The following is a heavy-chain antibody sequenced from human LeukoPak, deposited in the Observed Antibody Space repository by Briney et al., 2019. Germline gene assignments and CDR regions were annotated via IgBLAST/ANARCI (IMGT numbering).Heavy chain of an antibody. CDR3: ATKQWLAPPPDS. CDR1: GFTFSKYW. Sequence: GGSLRLSCAASGFTFSKYWMLWVRQAPGKGLESVSRIYTDGTVTTYADSVKGRFTVSRDNADNTMFLQMNSVRDEDTAVYYCATKQWLAPPPDSWGQGTPVTVSS. V-gene: IGHV3-74*01. J-gene: IGHJ4*02. CDR2: IYTDGTVT. D-gene: IGHD6-19*01.